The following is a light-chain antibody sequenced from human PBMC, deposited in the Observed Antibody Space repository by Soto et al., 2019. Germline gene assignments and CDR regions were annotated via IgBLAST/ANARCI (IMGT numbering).Light chain of an antibody. CDR1: QSADRN. Sequence: EIVMTQSPATLSVSPGERATLSCRASQSADRNLAWYQQKPGQAPRLLIFDASTRASGIPARFSGSGSGTEFSLTISGLQSEDFAVYYCQHYNNWPRTFGQGTKVEIK. CDR3: QHYNNWPRT. J-gene: IGKJ1*01. CDR2: DAS. V-gene: IGKV3-15*01.